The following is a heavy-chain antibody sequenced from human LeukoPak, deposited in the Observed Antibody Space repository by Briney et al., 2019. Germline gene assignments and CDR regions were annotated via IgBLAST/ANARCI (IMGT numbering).Heavy chain of an antibody. Sequence: PSETLSLTCTVSGVSINTYFWSWIRQPPGKGLEWIGYVYYNGITNYNPSLKSRVSISLDTSKNQFSLRLNSVTAAETAVYYCARGNYYYYGMDVWGQGTTVTVSS. CDR2: VYYNGIT. J-gene: IGHJ6*02. CDR3: ARGNYYYYGMDV. CDR1: GVSINTYF. V-gene: IGHV4-59*01.